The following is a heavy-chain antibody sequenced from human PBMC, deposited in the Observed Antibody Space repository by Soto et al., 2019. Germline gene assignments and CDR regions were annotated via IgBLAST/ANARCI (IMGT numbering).Heavy chain of an antibody. J-gene: IGHJ4*02. D-gene: IGHD3-9*01. CDR2: IYYSGST. Sequence: PSETLSLTCTVSGGSISSGDYYWSWIRQPPGKGLEWIGYIYYSGSTYYNPSLKSRVTISVDTSKNQFSLKLSSVTAADTAVYYCARDRYGLLLDYWGQGTLVNVSS. CDR3: ARDRYGLLLDY. CDR1: GGSISSGDYY. V-gene: IGHV4-30-4*01.